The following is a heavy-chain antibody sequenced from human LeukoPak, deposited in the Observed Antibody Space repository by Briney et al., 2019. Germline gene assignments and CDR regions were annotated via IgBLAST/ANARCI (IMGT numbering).Heavy chain of an antibody. V-gene: IGHV6-1*01. CDR1: GDSVTSNSAA. J-gene: IGHJ4*02. Sequence: SQTLSLTCAISGDSVTSNSAAWNWIRQSPSRGLEWLGRTYYRSKWYNDYALSVKSRIAINPDTSKNQFSLLLNSVIPEDTAVYYCTRGVTVTGYYFDNWGQGTLVTVSS. CDR3: TRGVTVTGYYFDN. CDR2: TYYRSKWYN. D-gene: IGHD6-19*01.